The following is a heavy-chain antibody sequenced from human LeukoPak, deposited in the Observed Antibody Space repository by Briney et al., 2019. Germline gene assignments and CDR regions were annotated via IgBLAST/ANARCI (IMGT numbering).Heavy chain of an antibody. CDR3: ARDPGYEGSSWYGTTSWFDP. Sequence: GGSLRLSCAASGFTFSSYAMHWVRQAPGKGLEWVAVISYDGSNKYYADSVKGRFTISRDNSKNTLYLQINSLRAEDTAVYYCARDPGYEGSSWYGTTSWFDPWGQGTLVTVSS. D-gene: IGHD6-13*01. CDR1: GFTFSSYA. J-gene: IGHJ5*02. V-gene: IGHV3-30*01. CDR2: ISYDGSNK.